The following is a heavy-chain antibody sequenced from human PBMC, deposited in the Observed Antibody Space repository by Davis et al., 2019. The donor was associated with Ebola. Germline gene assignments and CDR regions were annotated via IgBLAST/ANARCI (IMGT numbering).Heavy chain of an antibody. CDR2: IGGGGGSI. V-gene: IGHV3-23*01. CDR1: GFTFSSSA. CDR3: ARLRKIVVVITGWFDP. Sequence: GESLKISCAASGFTFSSSAMSWGRQAPGKGLEWVSSIGGGGGSIYYADSVKGRFTISRDNAKNSLYLQMNSLRAEDTAVYYCARLRKIVVVITGWFDPWGQGTLVTVSS. J-gene: IGHJ5*02. D-gene: IGHD3-22*01.